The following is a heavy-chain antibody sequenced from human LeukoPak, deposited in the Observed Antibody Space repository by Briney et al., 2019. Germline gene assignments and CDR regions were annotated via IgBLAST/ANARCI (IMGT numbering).Heavy chain of an antibody. CDR2: IYTVGIT. V-gene: IGHV4-61*02. CDR3: GRGLDQYKGGNY. Sequence: SETLSLTCTVSGDSMTNTDYYWTWIRQPAGKRLEWIGRIYTVGITDYNPSLKSRVTISVDRSKNQFSLKLTSVAAADTAVYYCGRGLDQYKGGNYWGQGTLVTVSS. D-gene: IGHD3-16*01. CDR1: GDSMTNTDYY. J-gene: IGHJ4*02.